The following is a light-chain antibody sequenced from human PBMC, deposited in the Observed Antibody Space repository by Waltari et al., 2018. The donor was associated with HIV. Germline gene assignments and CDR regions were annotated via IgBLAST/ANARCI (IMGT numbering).Light chain of an antibody. CDR3: VAWDDSLRGVV. CDR1: TSNLGSNA. Sequence: SMLTQPPSASGTPGQRVTISCSGSTSNLGSNAVFWYQHLPGAAPKPLIHRNNQRPSGVPDRFSGSTSGTSASLAISGLRSEDEADYYCVAWDDSLRGVVFGGGTKVAAL. V-gene: IGLV1-47*01. CDR2: RNN. J-gene: IGLJ2*01.